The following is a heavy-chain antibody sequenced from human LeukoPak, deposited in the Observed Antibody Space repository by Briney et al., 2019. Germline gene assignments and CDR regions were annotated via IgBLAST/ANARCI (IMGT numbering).Heavy chain of an antibody. V-gene: IGHV1-3*01. CDR3: ARGITMVRGVIPFDY. D-gene: IGHD3-10*01. CDR2: INAGNGNT. J-gene: IGHJ4*02. Sequence: ASVKVSCKASGYTFTSYAMHWVRQAPGQRLEWMGWINAGNGNTKYSQKFQDRVTITRDTSASTAYMELSSLRSEDTAVYYCARGITMVRGVIPFDYWGQGTLVTVSS. CDR1: GYTFTSYA.